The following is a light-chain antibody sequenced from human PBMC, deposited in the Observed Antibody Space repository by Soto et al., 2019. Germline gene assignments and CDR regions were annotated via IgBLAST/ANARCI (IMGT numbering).Light chain of an antibody. V-gene: IGLV2-14*01. Sequence: QSALTQPASVSGSPGQSITISCTGTSSDVGGYNYVSWYQQHPGKAPKLMIYEVSNRPSGVSNRFSGSKSGNTAPLTISGLQAEDEADYYCSSYTSSNWVFGGGTKVTVL. CDR1: SSDVGGYNY. CDR2: EVS. J-gene: IGLJ3*02. CDR3: SSYTSSNWV.